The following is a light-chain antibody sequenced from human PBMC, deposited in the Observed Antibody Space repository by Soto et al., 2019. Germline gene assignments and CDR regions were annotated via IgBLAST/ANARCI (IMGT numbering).Light chain of an antibody. CDR2: EVS. J-gene: IGLJ1*01. V-gene: IGLV2-18*01. Sequence: QSALPQTPSVSGSPVQSVTIACTGTSSDVGSYNGVSWYQQPPVTAPKLMIYEVSNRPSGVPDRFSGSKSGNTASLTSSGLQADDEADYYCSLYTSSSTYVFGTGTKMTFL. CDR3: SLYTSSSTYV. CDR1: SSDVGSYNG.